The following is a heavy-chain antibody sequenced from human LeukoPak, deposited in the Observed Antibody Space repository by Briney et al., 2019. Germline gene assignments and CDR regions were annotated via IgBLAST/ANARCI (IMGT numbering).Heavy chain of an antibody. CDR1: GYRFTDYY. J-gene: IGHJ4*02. Sequence: ASVKVSCKASGYRFTDYYMHWVRQAPGQGFEWMGWFNPESGGTIYAQNFQGRVPMTTDTPISTAYMELARLRSDDTAVYYCASALKSRSSSCGGQGTRVTVSS. V-gene: IGHV1-2*02. CDR2: FNPESGGT. D-gene: IGHD6-13*01. CDR3: ASALKSRSSSC.